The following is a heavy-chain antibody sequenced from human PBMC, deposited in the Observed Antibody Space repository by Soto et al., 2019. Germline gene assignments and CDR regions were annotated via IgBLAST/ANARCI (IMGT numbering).Heavy chain of an antibody. Sequence: VQLVQSGAEVKKPGSSVKVSCKASGGTFSSYAISWVRQAPGQGLEWMGGIIPIFGTANYAQKFQGRVTITADESTSTAYMELSSLRSEDTAVYYCARGSQSIAARPYYYYGMDVWGQGTTVTVSS. V-gene: IGHV1-69*01. CDR3: ARGSQSIAARPYYYYGMDV. CDR2: IIPIFGTA. CDR1: GGTFSSYA. D-gene: IGHD6-6*01. J-gene: IGHJ6*02.